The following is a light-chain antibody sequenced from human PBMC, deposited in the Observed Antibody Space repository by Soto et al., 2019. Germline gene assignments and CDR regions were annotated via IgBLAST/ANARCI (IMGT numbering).Light chain of an antibody. V-gene: IGLV2-14*01. CDR2: EVT. CDR1: SSGIGIYKY. CDR3: SSYTTSSTRV. Sequence: QSVLTQPASVSGSPGQSIAISCTGSSSGIGIYKYVSWYQQHPGKVPKLIIYEVTNRPSGVSNRFSGSKSGNTASLTISGLQAEDEAGYYCSSYTTSSTRVFGPGTNVTVL. J-gene: IGLJ1*01.